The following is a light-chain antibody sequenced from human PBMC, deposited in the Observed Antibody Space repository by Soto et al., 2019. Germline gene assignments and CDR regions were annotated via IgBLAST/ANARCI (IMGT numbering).Light chain of an antibody. J-gene: IGLJ2*01. CDR3: GTLDSSLTAL. CDR2: ENN. V-gene: IGLV1-51*02. Sequence: QSVLTQPPSVSAAPGQKVTISCSGSSSNIGRNFVSWYQHLQGSAPKLLIYENNKRPSGIPDRFSGSKSGTSATLGITGLQTGDEADYYCGTLDSSLTALFGGGTKVTVL. CDR1: SSNIGRNF.